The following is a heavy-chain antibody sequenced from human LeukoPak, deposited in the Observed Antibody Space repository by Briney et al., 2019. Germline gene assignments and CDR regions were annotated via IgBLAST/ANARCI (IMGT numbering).Heavy chain of an antibody. V-gene: IGHV1-2*02. CDR2: INPNSGGT. Sequence: ASVKVSCKASGYTFTGYYMHWVRQAPGQGLEWMGWINPNSGGTNYAQKFQGRVTMTRDTSISTAYMELSRLRSDGTAVYYCARVGGYCSGGSCYSQQSDAFDIWGQGTMVTVSS. CDR1: GYTFTGYY. D-gene: IGHD2-15*01. CDR3: ARVGGYCSGGSCYSQQSDAFDI. J-gene: IGHJ3*02.